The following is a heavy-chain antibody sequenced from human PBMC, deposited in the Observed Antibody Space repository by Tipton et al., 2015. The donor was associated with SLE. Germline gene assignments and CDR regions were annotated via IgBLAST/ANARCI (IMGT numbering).Heavy chain of an antibody. Sequence: TLSLTCSIYGGSFGGYYWSWIRQPPGKGLEWIGEINHGGSTNYNPSLKSRVTISVDTSKNQFSLKLSSVTAADTAVYYCARGSRGVGFDVWGHGTTVIVSS. D-gene: IGHD3-10*01. CDR1: GGSFGGYY. V-gene: IGHV4-34*01. CDR3: ARGSRGVGFDV. J-gene: IGHJ6*02. CDR2: INHGGST.